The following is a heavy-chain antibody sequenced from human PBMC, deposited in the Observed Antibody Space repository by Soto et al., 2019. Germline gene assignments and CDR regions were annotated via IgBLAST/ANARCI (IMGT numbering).Heavy chain of an antibody. J-gene: IGHJ4*02. CDR1: GGSFSGYY. Sequence: SETLSLTCAVYGGSFSGYYWSWIRQPPGKGLEWIGEINHSGSTNYNPSLKSRVTISVDTSKNQFSLKLSSVTAADTAVYYCARGALYGEGYWGQGTLVTVSS. V-gene: IGHV4-34*01. CDR2: INHSGST. CDR3: ARGALYGEGY. D-gene: IGHD4-17*01.